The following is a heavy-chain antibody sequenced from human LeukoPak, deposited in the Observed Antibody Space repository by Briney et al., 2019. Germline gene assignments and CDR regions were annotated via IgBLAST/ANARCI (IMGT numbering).Heavy chain of an antibody. J-gene: IGHJ4*02. CDR1: GGSISSSSYY. Sequence: SETLSLTCTVSGGSISSSSYYWGWIRQPPGKGLEWIGSIYYSGSTYYNPSLKSRVTMSIDASKNQFSLKLSSVTAADTAVYFCAREVHEWYSDRSGYQSSYYFDSWGLGTLVTVSS. CDR3: AREVHEWYSDRSGYQSSYYFDS. D-gene: IGHD3-22*01. CDR2: IYYSGST. V-gene: IGHV4-39*07.